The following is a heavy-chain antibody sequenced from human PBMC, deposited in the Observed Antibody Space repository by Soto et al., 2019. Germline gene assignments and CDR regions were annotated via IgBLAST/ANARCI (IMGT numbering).Heavy chain of an antibody. CDR3: AREHWLLTDGQLTPGNAFDI. J-gene: IGHJ3*02. V-gene: IGHV1-2*04. CDR2: INPNSGGT. Sequence: ASVKVSCKASGYTFTGYYMHWVRQAPGQGLEWMGWINPNSGGTNYAQKFQGWVTMTRDTSISTAYMELSRLRSDDTAVYYCAREHWLLTDGQLTPGNAFDIWGQGTMVTVSS. CDR1: GYTFTGYY. D-gene: IGHD3-9*01.